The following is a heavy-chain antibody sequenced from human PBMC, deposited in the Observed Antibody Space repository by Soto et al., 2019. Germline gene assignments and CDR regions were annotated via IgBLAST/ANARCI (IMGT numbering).Heavy chain of an antibody. J-gene: IGHJ4*02. CDR2: IYYSGST. V-gene: IGHV4-31*03. CDR3: ARDSRYSSGWPY. Sequence: QVQLQESGPGLLKPSQTLSLTCIVSGGSIISGDYYWSWIRQHPGKGLEWIGNIYYSGSTNYNASLKSRVTISVDTSKNQFSLKLSSVTAADTAVYYCARDSRYSSGWPYWGQGTLVTVSS. CDR1: GGSIISGDYY. D-gene: IGHD6-19*01.